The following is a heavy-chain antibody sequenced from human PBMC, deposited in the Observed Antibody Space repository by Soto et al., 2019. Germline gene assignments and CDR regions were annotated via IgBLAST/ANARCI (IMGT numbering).Heavy chain of an antibody. D-gene: IGHD2-15*01. Sequence: QVQLQEAGPGLVKPSQTLYLTCTVSGGSISSGGYYWSGIRQHPGKALDLIGYIDYSGSTYYNPSLKSRHILSLSNTTNPSSVKVRSLTAAATALDYCARVMVGVVAVTRWNALASCGQGRRVTVSS. J-gene: IGHJ3*02. V-gene: IGHV4-31*03. CDR3: ARVMVGVVAVTRWNALAS. CDR1: GGSISSGGYY. CDR2: IDYSGST.